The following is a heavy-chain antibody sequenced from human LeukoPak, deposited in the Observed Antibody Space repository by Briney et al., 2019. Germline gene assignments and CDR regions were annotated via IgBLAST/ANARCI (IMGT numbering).Heavy chain of an antibody. CDR2: INPNSGGT. D-gene: IGHD6-13*01. CDR1: GYTFTGYY. CDR3: ARVGYSSSWYGGGNWFDP. J-gene: IGHJ5*02. V-gene: IGHV1-2*02. Sequence: ASVKVSCKASGYTFTGYYMHWVRQAPGQGLEWMGWINPNSGGTNYAQKFQGRVTITRNTSISTAYMELSSLRSEDTAVYYCARVGYSSSWYGGGNWFDPWGQGTLVTVSS.